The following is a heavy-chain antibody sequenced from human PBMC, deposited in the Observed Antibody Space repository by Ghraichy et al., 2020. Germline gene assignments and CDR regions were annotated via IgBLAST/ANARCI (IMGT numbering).Heavy chain of an antibody. J-gene: IGHJ4*01. CDR3: ARGYSSGWFEFIGD. V-gene: IGHV3-11*06. Sequence: GGSLRLSCAASGFTFSDYYMSWIRQAPGKGLEWISYISSSSSYTKYADSVKGRFTISRDNANDSLYLQMNSLRAEDTAVYYCARGYSSGWFEFIGDWGHGTLVTVSS. CDR2: ISSSSSYT. D-gene: IGHD6-19*01. CDR1: GFTFSDYY.